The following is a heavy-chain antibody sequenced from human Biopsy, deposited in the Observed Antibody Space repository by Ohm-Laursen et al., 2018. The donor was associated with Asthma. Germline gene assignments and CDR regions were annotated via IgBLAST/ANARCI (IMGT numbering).Heavy chain of an antibody. CDR3: ARGYSGSDRIVYYYSGLEV. V-gene: IGHV1-69*13. CDR1: GDSFSNYA. D-gene: IGHD5-12*01. Sequence: SVKVSCKASGDSFSNYAISWVRQAPGQGLEWMGGLIPVLGTPDHAQMFEGRVTTTADESTSTAYMELSSLSSEDTAVYYCARGYSGSDRIVYYYSGLEVWGQGTTVTV. CDR2: LIPVLGTP. J-gene: IGHJ6*02.